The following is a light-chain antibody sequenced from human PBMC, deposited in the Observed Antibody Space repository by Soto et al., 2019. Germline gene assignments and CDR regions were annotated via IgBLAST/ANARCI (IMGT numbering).Light chain of an antibody. CDR3: QQYYATPPYT. J-gene: IGKJ2*01. V-gene: IGKV4-1*01. CDR2: WAS. CDR1: QRVLYSLNKKNY. Sequence: DIVMTQSPDSLAVSLGERATINCKSSQRVLYSLNKKNYLAWYQQKPGQPPKLLIYWASTRESGVPDRFSGSGSGTDFTLTISSLQAEDVAVYYCQQYYATPPYTFGQGTKLEIK.